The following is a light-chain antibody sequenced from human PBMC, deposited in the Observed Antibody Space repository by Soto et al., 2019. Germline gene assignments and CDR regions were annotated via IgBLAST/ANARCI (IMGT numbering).Light chain of an antibody. Sequence: EIVLTQSPGTLSLSPGERATLSCRASQRVSRHLAWYQQKPGQAPRLLIYDASTRATGIPARFSGSGSGTDFTLTISSLEPEDFVSYYCQQRTKWPITLGQGTRLEIK. CDR2: DAS. CDR1: QRVSRH. CDR3: QQRTKWPIT. V-gene: IGKV3-11*01. J-gene: IGKJ5*01.